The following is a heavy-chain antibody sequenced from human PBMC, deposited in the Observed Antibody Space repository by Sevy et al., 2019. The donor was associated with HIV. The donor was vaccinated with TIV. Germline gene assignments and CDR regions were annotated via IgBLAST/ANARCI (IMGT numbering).Heavy chain of an antibody. CDR2: IIPILNTV. V-gene: IGHV1-69*13. J-gene: IGHJ4*02. CDR3: VRGGGNGWYYFDY. D-gene: IGHD6-19*01. CDR1: GGIFKSYG. Sequence: ASVKVSCKASGGIFKSYGISWVRQAPGQGLEWMGGIIPILNTVHYAQKFQGRVTITSDESTKTAYMELSRLRSEDTAVYYCVRGGGNGWYYFDYWGQETLVTVSS.